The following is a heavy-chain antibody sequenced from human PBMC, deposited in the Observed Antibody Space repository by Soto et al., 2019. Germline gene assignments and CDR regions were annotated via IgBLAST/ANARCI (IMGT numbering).Heavy chain of an antibody. CDR3: ARDRLANWFDP. CDR2: IYYSGST. J-gene: IGHJ5*02. V-gene: IGHV4-59*01. D-gene: IGHD3-9*01. Sequence: SETLSLTCTVSGGSISSYYWNWIRQPPGKGLEWIGYIYYSGSTKYNPSLKSRVTISVDTSKNQFSLKLSSVTAADTAVYYCARDRLANWFDPWGQGTLVTVSS. CDR1: GGSISSYY.